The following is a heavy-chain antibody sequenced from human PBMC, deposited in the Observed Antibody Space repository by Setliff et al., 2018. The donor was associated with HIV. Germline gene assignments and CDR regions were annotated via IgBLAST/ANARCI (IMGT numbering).Heavy chain of an antibody. V-gene: IGHV4-61*02. D-gene: IGHD3-3*02. J-gene: IGHJ6*02. CDR1: DNSIKSDNYY. CDR3: ARITIFVPGDPYFYGMDV. Sequence: SETLSLTCTVSDNSIKSDNYYWSWVRQPAGKGLEWIGRVYITGRIHYNPSLKSRVSLSIDTSKNQFSLNLRSVTAADTAVYYCARITIFVPGDPYFYGMDVWGQGTTVTVSS. CDR2: VYITGRI.